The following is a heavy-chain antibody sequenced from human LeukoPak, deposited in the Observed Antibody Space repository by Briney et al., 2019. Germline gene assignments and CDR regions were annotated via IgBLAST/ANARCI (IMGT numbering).Heavy chain of an antibody. CDR3: ATYSHLPAYSSPGGWFDP. J-gene: IGHJ5*02. CDR1: GFTFSSYS. V-gene: IGHV3-21*01. Sequence: TGGSLRLSCAASGFTFSSYSRNWVRQAPGKGLEWVSSISSSSSYIYYADSVKGRFTISRDNAKNSLYLQMNSLRADETAVYYSATYSHLPAYSSPGGWFDPWGQGTLVTVSS. D-gene: IGHD6-13*01. CDR2: ISSSSSYI.